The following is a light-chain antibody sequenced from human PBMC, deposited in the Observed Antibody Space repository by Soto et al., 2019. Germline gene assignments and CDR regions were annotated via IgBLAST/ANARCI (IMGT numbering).Light chain of an antibody. Sequence: DIQMTQSPSTLSASVGDRVTITCRASRSIGNWLAWYQQKPGRAPKLVIYKASNLETGLPSRFSGSGFGTEFTLTISSLQPDDFATYYCQQYNGYSYTFGQGTTLEIK. CDR1: RSIGNW. J-gene: IGKJ2*01. V-gene: IGKV1-5*03. CDR2: KAS. CDR3: QQYNGYSYT.